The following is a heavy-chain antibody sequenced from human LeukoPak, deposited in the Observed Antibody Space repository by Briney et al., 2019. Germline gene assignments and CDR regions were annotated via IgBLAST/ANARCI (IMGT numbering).Heavy chain of an antibody. D-gene: IGHD5-24*01. CDR3: ARGAGYNYPYYFDY. J-gene: IGHJ4*02. CDR1: GFTVSSNY. V-gene: IGHV3-53*01. CDR2: IYGGGNI. Sequence: PGGSLRLSCAASGFTVSSNYMNWVRQAPGKGLEWVSVIYGGGNIYYADSVKGRFTISRDNSKNTLYHQMNSLRAEDTAVYYCARGAGYNYPYYFDYWGQGTLVTVSS.